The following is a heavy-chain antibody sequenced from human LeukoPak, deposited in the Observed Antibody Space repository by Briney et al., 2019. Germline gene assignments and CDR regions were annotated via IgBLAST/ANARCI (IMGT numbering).Heavy chain of an antibody. CDR2: IWYDGSNK. CDR3: ARGFRVLGARLYYYGIDV. D-gene: IGHD1-26*01. Sequence: PGRSLRLSCAASGFTFSSYGMHWVRQAPGKGLEWVAVIWYDGSNKYYADSVKGRFTISRDNSKNTLYLQMNSLRAEDTAVYYCARGFRVLGARLYYYGIDVWGQGTTATVSS. V-gene: IGHV3-33*01. CDR1: GFTFSSYG. J-gene: IGHJ6*02.